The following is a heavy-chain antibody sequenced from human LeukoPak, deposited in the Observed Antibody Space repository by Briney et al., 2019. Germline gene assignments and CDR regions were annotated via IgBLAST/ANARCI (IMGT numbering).Heavy chain of an antibody. J-gene: IGHJ5*02. CDR3: AKDVAGTRSSNWFDP. D-gene: IGHD6-19*01. Sequence: SETLSLTCTVSGGSISSYYWSWIRQPAGKGLEWIGRIYTSGSTNYNPSLKSRVTMSVDTSKNQFSLKLSSVTAADTAVYYCAKDVAGTRSSNWFDPWGQGTLVTVSS. V-gene: IGHV4-4*07. CDR1: GGSISSYY. CDR2: IYTSGST.